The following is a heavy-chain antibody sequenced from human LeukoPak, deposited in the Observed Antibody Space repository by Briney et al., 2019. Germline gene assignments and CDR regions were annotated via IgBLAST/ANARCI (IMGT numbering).Heavy chain of an antibody. J-gene: IGHJ3*02. CDR3: AREIPDYYGSGSYPVEAFDI. CDR2: IYTSGST. V-gene: IGHV4-61*02. Sequence: PSQTLSLTCTVSGGSISSGSYYWSWIRQPAGKGLEWIGRIYTSGSTNYNPSLKSRVTISVDTSKNQFSLKLSSVTAADTAVYYCAREIPDYYGSGSYPVEAFDIWGQGTMVTVSS. D-gene: IGHD3-10*01. CDR1: GGSISSGSYY.